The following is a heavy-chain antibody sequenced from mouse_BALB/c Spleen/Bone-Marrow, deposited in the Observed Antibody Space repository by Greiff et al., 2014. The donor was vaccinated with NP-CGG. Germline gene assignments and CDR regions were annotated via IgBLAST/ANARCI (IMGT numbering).Heavy chain of an antibody. Sequence: QVQLQQSGAELARPGASVKLSCKASGYTFTSYWMQWVKQRPGQGLEWIGAIYPGDGDTRYTQKFKGKATLTAEKSSSKAYMQLSSLASEGYAVYYYARYYYAMDYWGQGTSVTVSS. V-gene: IGHV1-87*01. CDR3: ARYYYAMDY. J-gene: IGHJ4*01. CDR1: GYTFTSYW. CDR2: IYPGDGDT.